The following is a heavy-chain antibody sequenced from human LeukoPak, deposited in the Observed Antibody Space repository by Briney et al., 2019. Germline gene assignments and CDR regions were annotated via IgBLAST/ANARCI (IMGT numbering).Heavy chain of an antibody. V-gene: IGHV1-3*01. CDR3: ARWLVGALKPGAFDV. J-gene: IGHJ3*01. CDR2: ISAGNGNT. D-gene: IGHD1-26*01. CDR1: GYTFTSYA. Sequence: ASVKVSCKASGYTFTSYAIHWVRQAPGQRLEWMEWISAGNGNTKYSQNFQGRVTFISNTSATTAFMELSSLRSEDAAVYYCARWLVGALKPGAFDVWGQGTMVTVSS.